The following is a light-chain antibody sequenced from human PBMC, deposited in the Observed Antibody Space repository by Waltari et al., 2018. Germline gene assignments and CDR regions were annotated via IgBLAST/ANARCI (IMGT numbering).Light chain of an antibody. J-gene: IGLJ3*02. CDR1: RSNIGTNY. CDR3: QSYDSSLTVVV. CDR2: GNS. Sequence: QSVLTQSPSVSRAPGQGVTISCTGSRSNIGTNYVHWYQQLPGSAPNLLIYGNSNRPSGVPDRFSGSKSGTSASLAITGLQAEDEADYFCQSYDSSLTVVVFGGRTKLTVL. V-gene: IGLV1-40*01.